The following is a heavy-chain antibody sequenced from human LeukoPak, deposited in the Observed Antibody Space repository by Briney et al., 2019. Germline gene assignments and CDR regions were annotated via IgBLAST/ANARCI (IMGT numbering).Heavy chain of an antibody. D-gene: IGHD4-17*01. CDR2: IWYNRNTK. J-gene: IGHJ4*02. V-gene: IGHV3-33*01. Sequence: GRSLRLSCAASGFTFSSYGMHWVRQAPGKGLEWVAIIWYNRNTKYYADSVKGRFTISRDNSKNTLYLQMNSLRAEDTAMYYCARETHGVNFDYWGQGTLVTVSS. CDR3: ARETHGVNFDY. CDR1: GFTFSSYG.